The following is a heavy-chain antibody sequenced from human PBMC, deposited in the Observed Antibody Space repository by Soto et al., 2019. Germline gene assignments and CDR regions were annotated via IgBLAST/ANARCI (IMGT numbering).Heavy chain of an antibody. V-gene: IGHV1-69*13. Sequence: ASVKVSCKASGGTFSSYAISWVRQAPGQGLEWMGGIIPIFGTANYAQKFQGRVTITADESTSTAYMELSSLRSEDTAVYYCARDPYSSGQGGYWGQGTLVTVSS. J-gene: IGHJ4*02. CDR1: GGTFSSYA. D-gene: IGHD6-19*01. CDR2: IIPIFGTA. CDR3: ARDPYSSGQGGY.